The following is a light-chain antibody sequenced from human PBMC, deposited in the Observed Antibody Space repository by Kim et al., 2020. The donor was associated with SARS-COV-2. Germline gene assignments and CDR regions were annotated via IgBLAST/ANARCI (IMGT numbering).Light chain of an antibody. V-gene: IGKV1-6*01. Sequence: IRHDLGWYQQKLEKAPKLLIYAASNLQSGVPSRFSGTGSGTDFTLTISSLQPEDFATYYCLQDYNYPYTFGQGTKVDIK. CDR3: LQDYNYPYT. J-gene: IGKJ2*01. CDR2: AAS. CDR1: IRHD.